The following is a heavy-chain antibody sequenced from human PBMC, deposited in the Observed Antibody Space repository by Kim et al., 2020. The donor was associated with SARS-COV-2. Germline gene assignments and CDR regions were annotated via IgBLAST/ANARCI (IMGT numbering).Heavy chain of an antibody. Sequence: GGSLRLSCAASGFTFSSYSMNWVRQAPGKGLEWVSSISSSSSYIYYADSVKGRFTISRDNAKNSLYLQMNSLRAEDTAVYYCARASTIAEELDYWGQGTLVTVSS. CDR1: GFTFSSYS. V-gene: IGHV3-21*01. CDR2: ISSSSSYI. CDR3: ARASTIAEELDY. D-gene: IGHD5-12*01. J-gene: IGHJ4*02.